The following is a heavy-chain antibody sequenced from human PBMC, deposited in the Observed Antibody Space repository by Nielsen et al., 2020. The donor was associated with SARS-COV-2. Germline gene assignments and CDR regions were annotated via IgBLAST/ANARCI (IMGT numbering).Heavy chain of an antibody. V-gene: IGHV3-21*04. CDR3: ASLGGYYYYGMDV. CDR1: GFTFSIYS. Sequence: GESLKISCAASGFTFSIYSMNWVRQAPGKGLEWVSSLSSSSSYIYYADSVKGRFTISRDNAKNSLYLQMNSLRAEDTALYYCASLGGYYYYGMDVWGQGTTVTVSS. J-gene: IGHJ6*02. CDR2: LSSSSSYI. D-gene: IGHD7-27*01.